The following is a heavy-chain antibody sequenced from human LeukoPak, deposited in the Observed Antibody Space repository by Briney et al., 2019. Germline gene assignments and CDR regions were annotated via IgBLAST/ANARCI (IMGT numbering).Heavy chain of an antibody. D-gene: IGHD1-26*01. CDR2: MNPNSGNT. CDR1: GYTFTSYD. CDR3: SRGVIVGAAYFDY. Sequence: ASVKVSCKASGYTFTSYDINWVRQATGQGLEWMGWMNPNSGNTGYAQKFQGRVTITRNTSISTAYMELSSLRSEDAAVYYCSRGVIVGAAYFDYWGQGTLVTVSS. V-gene: IGHV1-8*03. J-gene: IGHJ4*02.